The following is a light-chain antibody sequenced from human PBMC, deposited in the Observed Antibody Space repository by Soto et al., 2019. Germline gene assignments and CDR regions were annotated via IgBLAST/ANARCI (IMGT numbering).Light chain of an antibody. CDR3: QRYGGSPIT. Sequence: IALTQSPGTLSLSPWERVTLSCRTSQSVTTRLAWYQHKPGQAPRLLMSGASSRASGVPVRFSGSGSGTDFTLTISRLEPEDFALYYCQRYGGSPITFGLGTRLEI. V-gene: IGKV3-20*01. J-gene: IGKJ5*01. CDR1: QSVTTR. CDR2: GAS.